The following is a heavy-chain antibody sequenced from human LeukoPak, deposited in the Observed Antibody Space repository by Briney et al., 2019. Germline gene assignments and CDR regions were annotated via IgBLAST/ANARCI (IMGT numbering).Heavy chain of an antibody. CDR3: ARELAVGGTWFDP. CDR2: IKSDGSTT. CDR1: GFTFSNFG. Sequence: GGSLRLSCAASGFTFSNFGMHWVRQAPGKGLVWVSRIKSDGSTTNYADSVKGRFTISRDNAKNTLYLQMNSLRAEDTAVYYCARELAVGGTWFDPWGQGTLVTVSS. D-gene: IGHD6-19*01. J-gene: IGHJ5*02. V-gene: IGHV3-74*01.